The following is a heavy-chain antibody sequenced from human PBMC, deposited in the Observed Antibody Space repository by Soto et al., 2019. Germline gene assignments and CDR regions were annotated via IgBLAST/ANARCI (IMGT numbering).Heavy chain of an antibody. CDR2: IFPSDSDT. V-gene: IGHV5-51*01. J-gene: IGHJ5*02. CDR1: GYRFTSYC. Sequence: GESLKISCRTSGYRFTSYCIAWVLQMPGKGLEWMGIIFPSDSDTRYSPSFQGQVTISADRSTSTVFLQWASLKASDTAVYFCARKDKSGYFNWFDPWGKGTLVTVSS. D-gene: IGHD3-22*01. CDR3: ARKDKSGYFNWFDP.